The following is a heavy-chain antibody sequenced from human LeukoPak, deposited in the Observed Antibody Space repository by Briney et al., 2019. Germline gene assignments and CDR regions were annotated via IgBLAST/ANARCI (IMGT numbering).Heavy chain of an antibody. CDR1: GGTFSSYA. D-gene: IGHD6-19*01. J-gene: IGHJ4*02. Sequence: PTASVKVSCKASGGTFSSYAISWVRQAPGQGLEWMGGIIPIFGTANYAQKFQGRVTITADESTSTAYMELSSLRSEDTAVYYCARTILPGIAVADPMNYFDYWGQGTLVTVSS. CDR3: ARTILPGIAVADPMNYFDY. V-gene: IGHV1-69*13. CDR2: IIPIFGTA.